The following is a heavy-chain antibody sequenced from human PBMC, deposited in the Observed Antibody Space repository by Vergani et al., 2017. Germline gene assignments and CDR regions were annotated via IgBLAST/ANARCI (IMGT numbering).Heavy chain of an antibody. Sequence: EVQLVESGGGLIQPGGSLRLSCAASGFTFSSYAMSWVRQAPGKGLEWVSAISGSGGSTYYADSVKGRFTISRDNSKNTLYLQMNSLRAEDTAVYYCAADPRKDYGDSHYYYYGMDVWGQGTTVTVSS. J-gene: IGHJ6*02. CDR3: AADPRKDYGDSHYYYYGMDV. CDR1: GFTFSSYA. V-gene: IGHV3-23*04. CDR2: ISGSGGST. D-gene: IGHD4-17*01.